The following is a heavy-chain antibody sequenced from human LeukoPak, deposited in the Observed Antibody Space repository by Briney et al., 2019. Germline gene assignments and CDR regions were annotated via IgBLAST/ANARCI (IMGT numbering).Heavy chain of an antibody. CDR3: SSGRQIRGQAVAGLLDY. V-gene: IGHV3-49*04. CDR1: GFTFGDYA. CDR2: IRSKAYGGTT. Sequence: GRSLRLSCTASGFTFGDYAMSWVRQAPGKGLEWVGFIRSKAYGGTTEYAASVKGRFTISRDDSKGIAYLQMNSLKTEDTAVYYCSSGRQIRGQAVAGLLDYWGQGTLVTVSS. D-gene: IGHD6-19*01. J-gene: IGHJ4*02.